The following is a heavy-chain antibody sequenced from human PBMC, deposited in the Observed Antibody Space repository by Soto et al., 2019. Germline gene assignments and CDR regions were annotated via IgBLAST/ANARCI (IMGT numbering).Heavy chain of an antibody. CDR3: ARVRPPGYSSTWYYFDY. V-gene: IGHV3-11*05. Sequence: QVQLVESGGGLVKPGGSLRLSCAASGFTFSDYCMSWIRQAPGKGLEWVSYISSSSSYTNYADSVKGRFTISRDNAKNSLYLQMNSLRAEDTAVYYCARVRPPGYSSTWYYFDYWGQGTLVTVSS. J-gene: IGHJ4*02. CDR1: GFTFSDYC. D-gene: IGHD6-13*01. CDR2: ISSSSSYT.